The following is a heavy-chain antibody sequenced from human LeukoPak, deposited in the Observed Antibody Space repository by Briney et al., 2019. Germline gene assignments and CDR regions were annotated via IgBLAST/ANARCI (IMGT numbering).Heavy chain of an antibody. CDR2: IYYSGST. V-gene: IGHV4-39*01. CDR3: ARHGLPYRRERNWFDP. J-gene: IGHJ5*02. CDR1: GGSINSSSYY. Sequence: SETLSHTCTVSGGSINSSSYYWGWIRQPPGKGLEWIGSIYYSGSTYYNRSLKSRVTISVDTSKNQFSLKLSSVTAADTAVYYCARHGLPYRRERNWFDPWGQGTLVTVSS. D-gene: IGHD3-16*01.